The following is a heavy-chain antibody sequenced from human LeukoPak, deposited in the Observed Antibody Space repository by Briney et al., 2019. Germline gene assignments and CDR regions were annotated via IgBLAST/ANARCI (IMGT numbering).Heavy chain of an antibody. CDR3: VRMSRELWLY. V-gene: IGHV4-34*01. CDR1: GGSFSGYY. D-gene: IGHD3-10*01. CDR2: INHSGST. Sequence: PSETLSLTCAVYGGSFSGYYWSWIRQPPGKGLEWIGEINHSGSTNYNPSLKSRVTISVDTSKNQFSLKLSSVTAADTAVYYCVRMSRELWLYWGQGALVTVSS. J-gene: IGHJ4*02.